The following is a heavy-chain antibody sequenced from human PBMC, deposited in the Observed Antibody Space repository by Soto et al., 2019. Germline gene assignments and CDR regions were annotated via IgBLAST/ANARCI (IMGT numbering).Heavy chain of an antibody. D-gene: IGHD6-19*01. CDR1: GGSISSSSYY. V-gene: IGHV4-39*01. Sequence: SETLSISCTVSGGSISSSSYYWGWIRQPPGKGLEWIGSIYYSGSTYYNPSLKSRVTISVDTSKNQFSLKLSSVTAADTAVYYCARRSSGWLNWFDPWGQGTLVTVYS. CDR2: IYYSGST. J-gene: IGHJ5*02. CDR3: ARRSSGWLNWFDP.